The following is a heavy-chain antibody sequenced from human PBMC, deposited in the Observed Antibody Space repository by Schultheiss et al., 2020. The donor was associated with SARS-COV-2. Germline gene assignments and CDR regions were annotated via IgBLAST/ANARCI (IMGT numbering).Heavy chain of an antibody. CDR2: IYSGGNT. V-gene: IGHV3-53*05. J-gene: IGHJ4*02. D-gene: IGHD3-3*01. CDR3: AKEISYYNFWSGYYNY. Sequence: GESLKISCAASGFTVSSKYMSWVRQAPGKGLEWVSVIYSGGNTYYADSVKGRFTISRDNSKNTLYLQMNSLRAEDTAVYYCAKEISYYNFWSGYYNYWGQGTLVTVSS. CDR1: GFTVSSKY.